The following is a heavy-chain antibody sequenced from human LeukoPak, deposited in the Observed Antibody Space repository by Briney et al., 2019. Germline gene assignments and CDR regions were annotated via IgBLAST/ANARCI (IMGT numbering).Heavy chain of an antibody. V-gene: IGHV4-4*07. CDR1: GGSISSYY. Sequence: SETLSLTCTVSGGSISSYYWTCIRQPAGKGLEYIGRIYPSGSTNYNPSLKSRVTMSVDTSKNQFSLKLSSVTAADTAVYYCARDGLRGWFDPWGQGTLVIVSS. CDR3: ARDGLRGWFDP. J-gene: IGHJ5*02. D-gene: IGHD3-10*01. CDR2: IYPSGST.